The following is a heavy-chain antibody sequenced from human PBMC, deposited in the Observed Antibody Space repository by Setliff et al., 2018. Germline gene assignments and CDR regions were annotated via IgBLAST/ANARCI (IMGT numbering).Heavy chain of an antibody. CDR1: GYTFTTYA. J-gene: IGHJ6*03. V-gene: IGHV7-4-1*02. Sequence: RASVKVSCKASGYTFTTYAISWMRQAPGQGLEYMGWINTNTGNPSYAQGFTGRSVFSLDTSVSTAYLQISSLKAEDTAIYYCARATRFGTIKYRGDYYMDVWGKGTTVTVSS. CDR3: ARATRFGTIKYRGDYYMDV. CDR2: INTNTGNP. D-gene: IGHD3-10*01.